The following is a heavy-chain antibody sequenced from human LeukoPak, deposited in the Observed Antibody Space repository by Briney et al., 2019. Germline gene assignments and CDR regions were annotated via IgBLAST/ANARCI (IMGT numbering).Heavy chain of an antibody. V-gene: IGHV4-34*01. CDR1: GGSFSGYY. CDR3: ARETVAGNAFDI. D-gene: IGHD6-19*01. Sequence: SETLSLTCAVYGGSFSGYYWSWIRQPPGKGLEWIGEINHSGSTNYNPSLKSRVTISVDTSKNQFSLKLSSVTAADTAVYYCARETVAGNAFDIWGQGTMVTVSS. CDR2: INHSGST. J-gene: IGHJ3*02.